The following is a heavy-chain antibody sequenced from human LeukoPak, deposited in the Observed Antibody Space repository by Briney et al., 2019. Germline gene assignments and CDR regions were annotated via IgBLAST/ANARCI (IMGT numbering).Heavy chain of an antibody. Sequence: GGSLRLSCAASGFTFSSYEMNWVRQAPGKGLEWVSYISSSGSTICYADSVKGRFTISRDNAKNSLYLQMNSLRAEDTAVYYCARGADILTGYFPNWFDPWGQGTLVTVSS. CDR3: ARGADILTGYFPNWFDP. CDR1: GFTFSSYE. J-gene: IGHJ5*02. CDR2: ISSSGSTI. V-gene: IGHV3-48*03. D-gene: IGHD3-9*01.